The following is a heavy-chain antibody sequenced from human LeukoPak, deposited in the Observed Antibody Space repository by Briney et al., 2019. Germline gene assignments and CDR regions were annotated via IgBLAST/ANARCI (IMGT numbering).Heavy chain of an antibody. CDR2: ISGSGGIT. V-gene: IGHV3-23*01. CDR3: XXXXXXGGHYQYYMDV. J-gene: IGHJ6*03. CDR1: GFTFSRYA. Sequence: GGSLRLSCAASGFTFSRYAMSWVRQAPGKGLGWVSSISGSGGITYHADSLKGRFTISRDNSKNTLFLQMNSLRAEDTAGYYXXXXXXXGGHYQYYMDVWGKGTTVTVSS. D-gene: IGHD3-16*02.